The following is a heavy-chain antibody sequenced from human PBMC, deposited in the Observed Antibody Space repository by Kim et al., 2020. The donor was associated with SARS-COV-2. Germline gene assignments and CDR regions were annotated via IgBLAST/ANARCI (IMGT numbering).Heavy chain of an antibody. J-gene: IGHJ5*02. D-gene: IGHD3-3*01. V-gene: IGHV7-4-1*02. CDR3: ARGFYYHFWSDSAGDNWFDP. CDR1: GYTFTNFA. Sequence: ASVKVSCKASGYTFTNFAINWVRQAPGQGLEWMGWINTDTGNPKYAQGFAQRFVFSLDTSASTAYLQISRLKTEDSAIYYCARGFYYHFWSDSAGDNWFDPWGQGTLV. CDR2: INTDTGNP.